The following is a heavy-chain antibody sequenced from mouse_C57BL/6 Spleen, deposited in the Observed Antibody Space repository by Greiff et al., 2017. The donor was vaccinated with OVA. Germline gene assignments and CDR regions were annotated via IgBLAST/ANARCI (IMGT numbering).Heavy chain of an antibody. J-gene: IGHJ2*01. Sequence: QVQLQQPGAELVMPGASVKLSCKASGYTFTSYWMHWVKQRPGQGLEWIGEIDPSDSYTNYNQKFKGKSTLTVDKSSSTAYMQLSSLTSEDSAVYYCARRTGPHFDYWGQGTTLTVSS. CDR2: IDPSDSYT. CDR1: GYTFTSYW. D-gene: IGHD4-1*01. V-gene: IGHV1-69*01. CDR3: ARRTGPHFDY.